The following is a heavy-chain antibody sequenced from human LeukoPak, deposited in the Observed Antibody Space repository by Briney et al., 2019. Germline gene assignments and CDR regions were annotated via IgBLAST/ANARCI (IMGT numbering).Heavy chain of an antibody. CDR3: AGAGTGVQGVITV. J-gene: IGHJ4*02. V-gene: IGHV4-61*01. CDR2: IYYSGST. Sequence: SETLSLTCTVSGGSVSSGSYYWSRIRQPPGKGREWLGYIYYSGSTNYNPSLKSRVTISVDTSKNQFSLKLSSVTAADTAVYYCAGAGTGVQGVITVWGQGTLVTVSS. D-gene: IGHD3-10*01. CDR1: GGSVSSGSYY.